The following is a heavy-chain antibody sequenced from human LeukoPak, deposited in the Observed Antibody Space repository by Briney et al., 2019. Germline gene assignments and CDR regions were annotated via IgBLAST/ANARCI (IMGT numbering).Heavy chain of an antibody. CDR1: GFAFSTYW. J-gene: IGHJ3*01. D-gene: IGHD3-10*01. Sequence: GGSLRLSCAASGFAFSTYWMTWVRQAPGEGLDWVASINQDGSEIHYVDSVKGRFTISRDSATNSLYLQMNSLRAEDTAVYYCATYFPGNPFAFWGQGTMVTVS. CDR3: ATYFPGNPFAF. V-gene: IGHV3-7*01. CDR2: INQDGSEI.